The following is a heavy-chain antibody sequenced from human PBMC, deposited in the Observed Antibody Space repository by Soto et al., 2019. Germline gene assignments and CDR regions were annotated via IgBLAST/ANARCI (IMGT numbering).Heavy chain of an antibody. CDR1: GGSISNNF. Sequence: SETLSLTCSVSGGSISNNFWSWIRQPPGKALEWIESIYYSGSTNYNPSLKTRVTILVDTSKNQFSLELNSVTAADTAVYFCARGPDNWSFFYDPWGQGTLVTVSS. V-gene: IGHV4-59*01. CDR2: IYYSGST. CDR3: ARGPDNWSFFYDP. D-gene: IGHD1-20*01. J-gene: IGHJ5*02.